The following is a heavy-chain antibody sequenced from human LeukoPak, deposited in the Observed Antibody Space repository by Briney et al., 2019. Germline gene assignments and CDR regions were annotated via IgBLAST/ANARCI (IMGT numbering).Heavy chain of an antibody. CDR1: GFTVSSNY. V-gene: IGHV3-66*02. CDR3: ASTYDFWSAYYIDY. D-gene: IGHD3-3*01. CDR2: IYSGGST. Sequence: PGGSLRLSCAASGFTVSSNYMSWVRQAPGKGLEWVSVIYSGGSTYYADSVKGRFTISRDNSKNTLYLQMNSLRAEDTAVYYCASTYDFWSAYYIDYWGQGTLVTVSS. J-gene: IGHJ4*02.